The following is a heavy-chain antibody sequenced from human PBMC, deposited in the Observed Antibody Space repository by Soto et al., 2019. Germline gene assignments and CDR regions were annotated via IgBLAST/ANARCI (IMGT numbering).Heavy chain of an antibody. CDR1: GFTFSSYG. CDR3: ARGGGAPSLSSSWYYYYYGMDV. V-gene: IGHV3-33*01. J-gene: IGHJ6*02. CDR2: IWYDGSNK. D-gene: IGHD6-13*01. Sequence: PGGSLRLSCAASGFTFSSYGMHWVRQAPGKGLEWVAVIWYDGSNKYYADSVKGRFTISRDNSKSTLYLQMNSLRAEDTAVYYCARGGGAPSLSSSWYYYYYGMDVWGQGTTVTVSS.